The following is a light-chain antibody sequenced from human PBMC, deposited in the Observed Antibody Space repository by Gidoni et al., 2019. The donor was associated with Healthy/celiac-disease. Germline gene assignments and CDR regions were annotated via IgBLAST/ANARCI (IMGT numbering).Light chain of an antibody. CDR1: SSNIWAGYD. J-gene: IGLJ3*02. V-gene: IGLV1-40*01. CDR3: QSYDSSLSGSEV. Sequence: QSVLTQPPSVSGAPGQRVTISCTGSSSNIWAGYDVHWYQQLPGTAPKLLIYGNSNRPSGVPDRFSGSKSGTSASLAITGLQAEDEADYYCQSYDSSLSGSEVFGGGTKLTVL. CDR2: GNS.